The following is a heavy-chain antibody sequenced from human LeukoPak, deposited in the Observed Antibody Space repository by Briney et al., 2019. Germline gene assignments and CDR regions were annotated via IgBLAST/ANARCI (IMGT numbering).Heavy chain of an antibody. Sequence: GGSLRLSCAASGFTFNTYGMSWVRQAPGRGLEWVSGISGSGGATYYADSVKGRFTISRDDPHNTLYLQMNSLRAEDTAVYFCARGGVDYYGSGTYYLMYYFDYWGQGTLVTVSS. CDR3: ARGGVDYYGSGTYYLMYYFDY. J-gene: IGHJ4*02. V-gene: IGHV3-23*01. D-gene: IGHD3-10*01. CDR2: ISGSGGAT. CDR1: GFTFNTYG.